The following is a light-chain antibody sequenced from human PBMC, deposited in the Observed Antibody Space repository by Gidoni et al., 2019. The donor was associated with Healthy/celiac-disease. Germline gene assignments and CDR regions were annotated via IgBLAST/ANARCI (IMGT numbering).Light chain of an antibody. V-gene: IGKV3-20*01. CDR3: QQYGSPPYT. Sequence: EIVLTQSPGTLSLSPGERATLSCRASQSVSSSYLAWYQQKPGQAPRLLIYGASSGSGTDFTLTISRLEPEDFAVYYCQQYGSPPYTFGQGTKLEIK. J-gene: IGKJ2*01. CDR2: GAS. CDR1: QSVSSSY.